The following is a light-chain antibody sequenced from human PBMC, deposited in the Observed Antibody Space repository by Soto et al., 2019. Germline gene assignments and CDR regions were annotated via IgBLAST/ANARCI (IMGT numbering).Light chain of an antibody. J-gene: IGLJ1*01. Sequence: QPVLTQPPSASGTPGQRVTISCSGSSSNIGSNYVYWYQQLPGTAPKLLIYRNNQRPSGVPDRFSGSKSGTSASLAISGLRSDDEADYYWAAWDDSLSGYVFGTGTKVTVL. V-gene: IGLV1-47*01. CDR2: RNN. CDR3: AAWDDSLSGYV. CDR1: SSNIGSNY.